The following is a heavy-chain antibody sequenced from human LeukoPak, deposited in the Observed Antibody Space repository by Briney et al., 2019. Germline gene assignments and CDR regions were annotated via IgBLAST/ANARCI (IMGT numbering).Heavy chain of an antibody. V-gene: IGHV4-30-4*02. CDR2: IYYSGST. CDR3: ARDRKAVAIFDY. CDR1: GGSISSGDYY. J-gene: IGHJ4*02. D-gene: IGHD6-19*01. Sequence: SETLSLTCTVSGGSISSGDYYWSWIRQPPGKGLEWIGYIYYSGSTYYNPSLKSRVTISVDTSKNQFSLKLSSVTAADTAVYYCARDRKAVAIFDYWGQGTLVTVSS.